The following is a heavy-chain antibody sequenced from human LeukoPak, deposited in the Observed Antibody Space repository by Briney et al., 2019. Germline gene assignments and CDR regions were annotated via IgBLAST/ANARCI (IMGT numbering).Heavy chain of an antibody. V-gene: IGHV3-66*01. J-gene: IGHJ6*02. CDR2: IYSGGST. D-gene: IGHD3-16*01. Sequence: SGGSLRLSCVASGFTFETYWMSWVRQAPGKGLEWVSVIYSGGSTYYADSVKGRFTISRDNSKNTLYLQMNSLRAEDTAVYYCAKGLWVGMDVWGQGTTVTVSS. CDR3: AKGLWVGMDV. CDR1: GFTFETYW.